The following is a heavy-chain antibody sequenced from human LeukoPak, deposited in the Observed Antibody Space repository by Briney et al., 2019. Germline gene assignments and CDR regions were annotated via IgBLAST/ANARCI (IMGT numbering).Heavy chain of an antibody. J-gene: IGHJ1*01. CDR3: TRDHYYDSSGYTFRH. Sequence: SQTLSLTCTVSGGSINNYYWSWIRQSPGKGLEWIGYIYYSGSTNYNPSLKSRVTISIDTSKNQFSLKLSSVTAADTAIYYCTRDHYYDSSGYTFRHWGQGTLVTVSS. CDR2: IYYSGST. CDR1: GGSINNYY. V-gene: IGHV4-59*01. D-gene: IGHD3-22*01.